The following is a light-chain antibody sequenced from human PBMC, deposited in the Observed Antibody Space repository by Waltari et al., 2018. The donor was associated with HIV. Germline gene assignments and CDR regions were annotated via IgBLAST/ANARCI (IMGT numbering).Light chain of an antibody. CDR2: RNN. V-gene: IGLV1-47*01. Sequence: QSVLTQPPSASGTPGQRVTISCSGSSSNIGSNYVYWYQQLPGTAPKLLIYRNNQRPSGVPDRFSGSKSGNSASLAISGLRSEDEADYYCAAWDGSLSVVVFGGGTKLTVL. CDR3: AAWDGSLSVVV. CDR1: SSNIGSNY. J-gene: IGLJ2*01.